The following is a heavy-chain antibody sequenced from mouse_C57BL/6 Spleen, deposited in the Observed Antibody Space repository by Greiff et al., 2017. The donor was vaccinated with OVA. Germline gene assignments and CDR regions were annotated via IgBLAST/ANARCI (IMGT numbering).Heavy chain of an antibody. V-gene: IGHV1-82*01. Sequence: QVQLKQSGPELVKPGASVKISCKASGYAFSSSWMNWVKQRPGKGLEWIGRIYPGDGDTNYNGKFKGKATLTADKSSSTAYMQLSSLTSEDSAVCFCARDYGSSDYAMDYWGQGTSVTVSS. D-gene: IGHD1-1*01. CDR3: ARDYGSSDYAMDY. CDR1: GYAFSSSW. CDR2: IYPGDGDT. J-gene: IGHJ4*01.